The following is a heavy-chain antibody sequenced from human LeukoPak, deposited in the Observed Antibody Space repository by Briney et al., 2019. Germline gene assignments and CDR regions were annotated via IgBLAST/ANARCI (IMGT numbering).Heavy chain of an antibody. CDR3: AREAMVRGVIIKVFDY. J-gene: IGHJ4*02. CDR1: GGSISSGSYY. D-gene: IGHD3-10*01. CDR2: IYTSGST. V-gene: IGHV4-61*02. Sequence: SETLSLTCTVSGGSISSGSYYWSWIRQPAGKGLEWIGRIYTSGSTNYNPSLMSRVTISVDTSKNQFSLKLSSVTAADTAVYYCAREAMVRGVIIKVFDYWGQGTLVTVSS.